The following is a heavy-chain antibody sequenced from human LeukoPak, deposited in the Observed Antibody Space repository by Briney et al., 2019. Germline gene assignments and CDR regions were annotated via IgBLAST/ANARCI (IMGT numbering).Heavy chain of an antibody. D-gene: IGHD1-26*01. J-gene: IGHJ4*02. CDR1: GYTFTNYD. CDR3: AKAGVGAGNYFDY. V-gene: IGHV1-8*03. Sequence: GASVRVSCKASGYTFTNYDINWVRQATGQGLEWMGWMNPNSGNTGYAQKFQGRVTITRNTSISTASMELSSLRSEDTAVYYCAKAGVGAGNYFDYWGRGTLVTVSS. CDR2: MNPNSGNT.